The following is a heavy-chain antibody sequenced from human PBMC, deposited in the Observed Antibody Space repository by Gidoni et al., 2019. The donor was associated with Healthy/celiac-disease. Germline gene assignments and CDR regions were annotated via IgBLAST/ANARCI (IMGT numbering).Heavy chain of an antibody. V-gene: IGHV4-34*01. CDR1: GGSFRGYY. CDR3: ARTGSIAARLYYFDY. Sequence: QVQLQQWGAGLLKPSETLSLTCAVNGGSFRGYYWSWIRQPPGKGLEWIGEINHSGSTNYNPSLKSRVTISVDTSKNQFSLKLSSVTAADTAVYYCARTGSIAARLYYFDYWGQGTLVTVSS. J-gene: IGHJ4*02. CDR2: INHSGST. D-gene: IGHD6-6*01.